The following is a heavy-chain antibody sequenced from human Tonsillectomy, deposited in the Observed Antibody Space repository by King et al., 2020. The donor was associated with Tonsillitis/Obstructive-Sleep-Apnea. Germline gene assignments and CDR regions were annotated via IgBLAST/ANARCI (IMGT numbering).Heavy chain of an antibody. Sequence: VQLVESGGGLIQPGGSLRLSCAASGFTFSTHWMHWVRQVPGKGLEWLALINSDGSSKTYADSVKGRITIYRDNDKNTVYMQMNHLRAEDTAVYYCARETRPNPTVIRYWGQGTLVTVSS. CDR1: GFTFSTHW. V-gene: IGHV3-74*02. J-gene: IGHJ4*02. D-gene: IGHD2-2*01. CDR3: ARETRPNPTVIRY. CDR2: INSDGSSK.